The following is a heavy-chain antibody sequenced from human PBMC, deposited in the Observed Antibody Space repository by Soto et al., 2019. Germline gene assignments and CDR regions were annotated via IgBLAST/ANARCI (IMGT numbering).Heavy chain of an antibody. CDR1: GFTFDDYT. CDR2: ISWDGGST. V-gene: IGHV3-43*01. J-gene: IGHJ4*02. CDR3: AKDIGDYYGSGAFDY. Sequence: PGGSLRLSCAASGFTFDDYTMHWVRQAPGKGLEWVSLISWDGGSTYYADSVKGRFTISRDNSKNSLYLQMNSLRTEDTALYYCAKDIGDYYGSGAFDYWGQGTLVTVSS. D-gene: IGHD3-10*01.